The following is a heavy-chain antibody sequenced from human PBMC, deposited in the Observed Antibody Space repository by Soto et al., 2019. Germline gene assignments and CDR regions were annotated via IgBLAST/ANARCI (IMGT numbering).Heavy chain of an antibody. Sequence: SETLSLTCTVSGGSVSSGSYYWSWIRQPPGKGLEWIGYMYNSGSTNYNPSLKSRVIISVDTSKNQFSLKLSSVTAAGTAVYYCARVSSGWYYFDYWGQGTLVTVSS. D-gene: IGHD6-19*01. V-gene: IGHV4-61*01. CDR3: ARVSSGWYYFDY. CDR2: MYNSGST. CDR1: GGSVSSGSYY. J-gene: IGHJ4*02.